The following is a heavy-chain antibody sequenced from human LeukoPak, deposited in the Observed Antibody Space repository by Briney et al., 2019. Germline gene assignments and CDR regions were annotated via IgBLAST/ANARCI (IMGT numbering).Heavy chain of an antibody. D-gene: IGHD4-17*01. J-gene: IGHJ3*02. CDR3: ARYKSYGDYAFDI. CDR2: IYNSGST. CDR1: GGSISSYC. V-gene: IGHV4-59*08. Sequence: SETLSLTCTVSGGSISSYCWSWIRQPPGKGLEWIGYIYNSGSTNYNPSLKSRVTISADTSKNQFSLKLSSVTAADTAVYYCARYKSYGDYAFDIWGQETMVTVSS.